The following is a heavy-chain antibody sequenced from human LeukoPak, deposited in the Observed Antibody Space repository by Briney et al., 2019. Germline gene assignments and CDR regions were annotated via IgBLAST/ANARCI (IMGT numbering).Heavy chain of an antibody. J-gene: IGHJ4*02. Sequence: SETLSLACTVSGGSTSSSSYFWGWISQPPEKGLDWIGNVYYTGSTYYNPSLLSRVTVSVDTSKNQFSLRLSSVTAADTAMYYCARVHGYPYYFDYWGQGILVTVSS. V-gene: IGHV4-39*01. CDR1: GGSTSSSSYF. CDR2: VYYTGST. CDR3: ARVHGYPYYFDY. D-gene: IGHD5-18*01.